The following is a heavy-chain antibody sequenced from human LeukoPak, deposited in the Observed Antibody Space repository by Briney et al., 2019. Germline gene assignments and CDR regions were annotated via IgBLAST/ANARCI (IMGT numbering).Heavy chain of an antibody. CDR3: AKSADYGDYQDY. CDR1: GFTFSSYG. D-gene: IGHD4-17*01. J-gene: IGHJ4*02. CDR2: ISGSGGST. Sequence: GGSLRLSCAASGFTFSSYGMSWVRQAPGKGLEWVSAISGSGGSTYYADSVKGRFTISRDNSKNTLYLQMNSLRAEDTAIYYCAKSADYGDYQDYWGQGTLVTVSS. V-gene: IGHV3-23*01.